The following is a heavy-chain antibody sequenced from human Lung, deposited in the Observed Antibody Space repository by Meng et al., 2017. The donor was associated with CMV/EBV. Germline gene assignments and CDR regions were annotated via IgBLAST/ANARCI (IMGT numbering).Heavy chain of an antibody. CDR2: IIPIFGTA. D-gene: IGHD5-12*01. V-gene: IGHV1-69*05. J-gene: IGHJ6*02. Sequence: SVXVSXKASGGTFSSYAISWVRQAPGQGLEWMGGIIPIFGTANYAQKFQGRVTITTDESTSTAYMELSSLRSEDTAVYYCARGWLGGYDCYYYGMDVWGQGTTVTVSS. CDR3: ARGWLGGYDCYYYGMDV. CDR1: GGTFSSYA.